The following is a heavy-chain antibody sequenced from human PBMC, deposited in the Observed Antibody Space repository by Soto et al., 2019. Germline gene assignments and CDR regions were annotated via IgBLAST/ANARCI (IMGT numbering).Heavy chain of an antibody. J-gene: IGHJ6*02. V-gene: IGHV4-31*03. CDR3: ARAHYGDYGYGMDV. D-gene: IGHD4-17*01. CDR1: GGSISSGGYY. CDR2: IYYSGST. Sequence: SETLSLTCTVSGGSISSGGYYWSWIRQHPGKGLEWIGYIYYSGSTYYNPSLKSRVTISVDTSKNQFSLKLSSVTAADTAVYYCARAHYGDYGYGMDVWGQGTTVTVSS.